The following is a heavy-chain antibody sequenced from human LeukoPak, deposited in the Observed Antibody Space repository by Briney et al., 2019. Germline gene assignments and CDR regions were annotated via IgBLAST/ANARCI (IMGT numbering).Heavy chain of an antibody. CDR1: GFTFNSYA. CDR2: ISSSSNVI. V-gene: IGHV3-48*01. D-gene: IGHD3-16*01. J-gene: IGHJ4*02. CDR3: ARDLYPGY. Sequence: QTGGSLRLSCAASGFTFNSYAFNWVRQAPGKGLEWVSYISSSSNVIYYTDSVKGRFTISRDNAKNSLYLQVNSLRAEDTAVYYCARDLYPGYWGQGTLVTVSS.